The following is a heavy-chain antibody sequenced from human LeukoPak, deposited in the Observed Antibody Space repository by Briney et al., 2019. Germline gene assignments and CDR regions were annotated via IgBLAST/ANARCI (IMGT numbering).Heavy chain of an antibody. Sequence: RASVEVSCKASGYTFTSYGISWVRQAPGQGLEWMGWISAYNGNTNYAQKLQGRVTMTTDTSTSTAYMELRSLRSDDTAVYYCARGQADYYYDSSGYGFDYWGQGTLVTVSS. V-gene: IGHV1-18*01. J-gene: IGHJ4*02. CDR3: ARGQADYYYDSSGYGFDY. CDR2: ISAYNGNT. CDR1: GYTFTSYG. D-gene: IGHD3-22*01.